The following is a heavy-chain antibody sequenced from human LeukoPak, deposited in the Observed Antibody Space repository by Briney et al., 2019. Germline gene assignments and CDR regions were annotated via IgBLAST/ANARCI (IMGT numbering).Heavy chain of an antibody. CDR3: ARWGGTRQYYFDY. J-gene: IGHJ4*02. CDR2: TRFDGSIK. D-gene: IGHD1-1*01. V-gene: IGHV3-33*01. Sequence: PGGTLSLSCAVSGFIFSDYGFHWVRQAPGKGLELVAVTRFDGSIKQYADSVKGRFTISRDDSKNTLYLQMNSLRSEDTAVYYCARWGGTRQYYFDYWGRGTLVTVSS. CDR1: GFIFSDYG.